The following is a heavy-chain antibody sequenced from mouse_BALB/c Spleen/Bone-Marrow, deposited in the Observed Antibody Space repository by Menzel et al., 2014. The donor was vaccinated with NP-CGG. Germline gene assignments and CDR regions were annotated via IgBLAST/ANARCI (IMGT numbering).Heavy chain of an antibody. J-gene: IGHJ3*01. V-gene: IGHV5-6*01. CDR2: ISSGGDYT. CDR3: ASQTGTRFAY. D-gene: IGHD4-1*01. Sequence: LVESGGDLVKSGGSLKLSCAASGFTFSTYGMSWVRQTPDKRLEWVATISSGGDYTYYPDSVKGRFTISRDNAKNTLYLQMSSLKSEDTAMYYCASQTGTRFAYWGQGTLVTVSA. CDR1: GFTFSTYG.